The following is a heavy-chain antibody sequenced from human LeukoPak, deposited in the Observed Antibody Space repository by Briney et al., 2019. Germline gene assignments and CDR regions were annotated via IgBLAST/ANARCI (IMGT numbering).Heavy chain of an antibody. D-gene: IGHD4-11*01. Sequence: SETLSLTCTVSGGSISSYYWSWIRQPPGKGLEWIEYIYYSGSTNYNPALKSRVTISVDTPKNHFSLKLSSVTAADTAVYYCARALHPIDYWGQGTLVTVSS. CDR2: IYYSGST. J-gene: IGHJ4*02. V-gene: IGHV4-59*08. CDR3: ARALHPIDY. CDR1: GGSISSYY.